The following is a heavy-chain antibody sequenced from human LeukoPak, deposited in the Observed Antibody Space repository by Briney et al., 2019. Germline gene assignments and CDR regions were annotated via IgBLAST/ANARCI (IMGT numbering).Heavy chain of an antibody. Sequence: PSETLSLTCTVSGGSISSYYWSWIRQPAGKGLEWIGRIYTSGSTNYNPSLKSRVTMSVDTSKNQFSLKLSSVTAADTAMYYCARMNYYGSGSYYVLDYWGQGSLVTVSS. V-gene: IGHV4-4*07. D-gene: IGHD3-10*01. J-gene: IGHJ4*02. CDR3: ARMNYYGSGSYYVLDY. CDR1: GGSISSYY. CDR2: IYTSGST.